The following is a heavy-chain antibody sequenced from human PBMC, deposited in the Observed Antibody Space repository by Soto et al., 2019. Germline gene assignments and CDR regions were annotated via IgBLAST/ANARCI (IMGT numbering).Heavy chain of an antibody. D-gene: IGHD4-4*01. CDR1: GYIFTTYS. V-gene: IGHV1-3*01. CDR3: ARGSDHSVYWLDP. J-gene: IGHJ5*02. CDR2: IHPGNANT. Sequence: GASVKVSCKTSGYIFTTYSIHWVRQAPGHRPEWMGWIHPGNANTDYSQKFQGRVTISRDTSASTVYMELSSLTSEDTAVYYCARGSDHSVYWLDPWGQGTLVTVSS.